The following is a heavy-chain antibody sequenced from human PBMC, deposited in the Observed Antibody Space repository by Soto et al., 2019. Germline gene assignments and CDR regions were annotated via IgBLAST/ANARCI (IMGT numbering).Heavy chain of an antibody. V-gene: IGHV3-33*01. CDR2: IWYDGSNK. CDR1: GFTFSSYG. J-gene: IGHJ6*02. Sequence: GGSLRLSCAASGFTFSSYGMHWVRQAPGKGLEWVAVIWYDGSNKYYAYSVKGRFTISRDNSKNTLYLQMNSLRAEDTAVYYCARVGGVLVPAALYYYYGMDVWGQGTTVTVS. D-gene: IGHD2-2*01. CDR3: ARVGGVLVPAALYYYYGMDV.